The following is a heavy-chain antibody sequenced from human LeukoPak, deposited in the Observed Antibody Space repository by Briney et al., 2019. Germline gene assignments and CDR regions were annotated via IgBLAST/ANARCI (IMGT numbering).Heavy chain of an antibody. CDR2: ITNDGSRQ. J-gene: IGHJ4*02. V-gene: IGHV3-30*18. D-gene: IGHD4-17*01. CDR3: AKDFHPEDYGVEFDY. Sequence: GGSLRLSCETSIFVFSEYYMHWVRLAPGKGLEWLAVITNDGSRQCYADSVKGRFTVSRDNSKSLLFLQMESLRHDDTGIYYCAKDFHPEDYGVEFDYWGQGTLVTVSS. CDR1: IFVFSEYY.